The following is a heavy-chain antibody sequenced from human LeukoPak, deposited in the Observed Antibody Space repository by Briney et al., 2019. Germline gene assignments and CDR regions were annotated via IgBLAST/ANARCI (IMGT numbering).Heavy chain of an antibody. D-gene: IGHD3-22*01. CDR2: ISAYNGNT. CDR3: ARFRAYTWVYDSSGYYLDY. V-gene: IGHV1-18*01. CDR1: GYTFTSYG. Sequence: ASVTVSCKASGYTFTSYGISWVRQPPGQGLEGVGCISAYNGNTNYAQKLQGRVTMTTGTSTSTAYMELRSLRSDDTAVYYWARFRAYTWVYDSSGYYLDYWGQGILVTVSS. J-gene: IGHJ4*02.